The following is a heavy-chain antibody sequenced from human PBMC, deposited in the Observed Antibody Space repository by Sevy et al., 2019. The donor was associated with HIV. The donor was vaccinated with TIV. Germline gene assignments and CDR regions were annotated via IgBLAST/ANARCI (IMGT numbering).Heavy chain of an antibody. V-gene: IGHV3-7*01. CDR1: GFTFSTYW. J-gene: IGHJ4*02. D-gene: IGHD6-19*01. Sequence: GGSLRLSCAASGFTFSTYWMSWVRQAPGKGLEWVGNIKPDGSERYDVDSVKGRFTISRDNVRNSLYLQMNSLRAEDTAVYYCARYTSGWYYYFDYWGQGTLVTVSS. CDR2: IKPDGSER. CDR3: ARYTSGWYYYFDY.